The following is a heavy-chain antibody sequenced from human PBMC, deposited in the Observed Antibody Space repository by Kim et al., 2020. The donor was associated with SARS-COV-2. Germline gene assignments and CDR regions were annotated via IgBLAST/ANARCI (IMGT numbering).Heavy chain of an antibody. CDR1: GFTFSSYA. V-gene: IGHV3-30*04. D-gene: IGHD1-26*01. CDR2: ISYDGSNK. Sequence: GGSLRLSCAASGFTFSSYAMHWVRQAPGKGLEWVAVISYDGSNKYYADSVKGRFTISRDNSKNTLYLQMNSLRAEDTAVYYCARDLSGCYSYFDYWGQGTLVTVSS. J-gene: IGHJ4*02. CDR3: ARDLSGCYSYFDY.